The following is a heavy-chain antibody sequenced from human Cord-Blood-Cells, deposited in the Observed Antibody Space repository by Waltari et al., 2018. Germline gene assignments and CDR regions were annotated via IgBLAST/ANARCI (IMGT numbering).Heavy chain of an antibody. CDR2: IFSNNEK. CDR3: ARIRIAAAGYWYFDL. Sequence: QVTLKESGPVLVKPTETLTLTCTVSGFSLSNARMGVSWIRQPPGKALEGLAHIFSNNEKSYSTSLKSRLTISKDTSKSQVVLTMTNMDPVDTATYYCARIRIAAAGYWYFDLWGRGTLVTVSS. D-gene: IGHD6-13*01. V-gene: IGHV2-26*01. J-gene: IGHJ2*01. CDR1: GFSLSNARMG.